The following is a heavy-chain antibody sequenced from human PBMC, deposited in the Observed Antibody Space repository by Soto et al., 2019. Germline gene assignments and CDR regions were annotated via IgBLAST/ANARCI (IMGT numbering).Heavy chain of an antibody. CDR3: ARDANNWFDP. V-gene: IGHV1-69*06. J-gene: IGHJ5*02. Sequence: QVQLVQSGAEEKKPGSSVKVSCKASGGTFSSYGISWVRQAPGQGLEWMGGIIPIFGTANFAQKFQGRVTITADISTSTAYMKRSSLKSEDTAVYYCARDANNWFDPWGQGSLVTVSS. CDR1: GGTFSSYG. CDR2: IIPIFGTA.